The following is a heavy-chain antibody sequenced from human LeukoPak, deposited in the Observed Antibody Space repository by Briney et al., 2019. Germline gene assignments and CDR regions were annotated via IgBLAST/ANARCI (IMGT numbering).Heavy chain of an antibody. J-gene: IGHJ4*02. V-gene: IGHV4-59*01. CDR2: IYYSGSA. Sequence: PSETLSLTCTVSGGSINYFYGSWIRQPPGKGLEWIGYIYYSGSANYNPSLRSRFTLSVDTSKNEFSLTLSSVTAADTGIYYCARGEMATIGYDWGQGTLVTVSS. CDR1: GGSINYFY. CDR3: ARGEMATIGYD. D-gene: IGHD5-24*01.